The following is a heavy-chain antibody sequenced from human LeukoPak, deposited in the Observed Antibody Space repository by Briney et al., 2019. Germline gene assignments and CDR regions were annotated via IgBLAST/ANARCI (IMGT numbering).Heavy chain of an antibody. CDR2: ISYSGNT. Sequence: SETLSLTCTVSGRSISSSRSYWGWIRQPPGKGLEWIGTISYSGNTYYNPSLKSRVTISIDTSKNQFSLRLSSVTAADTAVHYCARHCGGDCVHAFDIWGQGTTVTVSS. D-gene: IGHD2-21*02. V-gene: IGHV4-39*01. CDR3: ARHCGGDCVHAFDI. J-gene: IGHJ3*02. CDR1: GRSISSSRSY.